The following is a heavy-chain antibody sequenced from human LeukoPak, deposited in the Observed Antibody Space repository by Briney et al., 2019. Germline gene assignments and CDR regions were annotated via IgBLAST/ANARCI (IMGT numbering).Heavy chain of an antibody. CDR3: ARHRGLGLDY. V-gene: IGHV4-59*08. Sequence: TSETLSLTCTVSGGSISSYYWSWIRQPPGKGLEWIGYIYYSGSTNYSLSLKSRVTISVDTSKNQFSLRLSSVTAADTAVYYCARHRGLGLDYWGQGTLVTVSP. J-gene: IGHJ4*02. CDR2: IYYSGST. D-gene: IGHD6-19*01. CDR1: GGSISSYY.